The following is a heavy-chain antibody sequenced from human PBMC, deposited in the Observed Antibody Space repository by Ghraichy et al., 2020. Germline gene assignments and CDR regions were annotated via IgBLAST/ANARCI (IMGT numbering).Heavy chain of an antibody. V-gene: IGHV3-48*02. Sequence: GGSLRLSCAASGFTFSSYAMDWVRQAPGKGLEWLSYITSSGTTIYYADSVKGRFTISRDNAKHSLYLQMSILRDEDTAGYYCAREGGNYCSGGSCSRDFDYWDQGTLVTVSS. CDR1: GFTFSSYA. D-gene: IGHD2-15*01. J-gene: IGHJ4*02. CDR3: AREGGNYCSGGSCSRDFDY. CDR2: ITSSGTTI.